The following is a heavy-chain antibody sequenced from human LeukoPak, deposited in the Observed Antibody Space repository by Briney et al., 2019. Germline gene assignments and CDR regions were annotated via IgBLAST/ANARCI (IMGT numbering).Heavy chain of an antibody. D-gene: IGHD5-18*01. J-gene: IGHJ4*02. CDR1: GGSISSYY. Sequence: PSETLSLTCTVSGGSISSYYWSWIRQPPGKGLGWIGYIYYSGSTNYNPSLKSRVTISVDTSKNQFSLKLSSVTAADTAVYYCASAGGYSYGSFDYWGQGTLVTVSS. CDR2: IYYSGST. CDR3: ASAGGYSYGSFDY. V-gene: IGHV4-59*01.